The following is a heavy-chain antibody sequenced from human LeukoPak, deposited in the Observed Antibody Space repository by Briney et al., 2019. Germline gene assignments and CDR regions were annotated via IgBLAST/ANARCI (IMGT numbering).Heavy chain of an antibody. V-gene: IGHV3-21*01. CDR3: ARGSSMVRGALKYNWFDP. D-gene: IGHD3-10*01. J-gene: IGHJ5*02. CDR1: GFTFSSYS. CDR2: ISSSSSYI. Sequence: GGSLRLSCAASGFTFSSYSMNWVRQAPGKGLEWVSSISSSSSYIYYADSVKGRFTISRDNAKSSLYLQMNSLRAEDTAVYYCARGSSMVRGALKYNWFDPWGQGTLVTVSS.